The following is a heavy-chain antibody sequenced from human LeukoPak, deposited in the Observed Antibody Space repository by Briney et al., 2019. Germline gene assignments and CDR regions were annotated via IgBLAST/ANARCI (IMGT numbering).Heavy chain of an antibody. CDR1: GGSISSSSYY. V-gene: IGHV4-39*01. D-gene: IGHD6-13*01. CDR3: ARLFQAAAGNRWFDP. J-gene: IGHJ5*02. Sequence: SETLSLTCTVSGGSISSSSYYWGWIRQPPGKGLEWIGSIYYSGSTYYNPSLKSRVTISVDTSKNQFSLKLSSVTAADTAVYYCARLFQAAAGNRWFDPWGQGTLVTVSS. CDR2: IYYSGST.